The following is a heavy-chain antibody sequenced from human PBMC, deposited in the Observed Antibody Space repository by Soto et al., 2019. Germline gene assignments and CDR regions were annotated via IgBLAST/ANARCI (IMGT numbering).Heavy chain of an antibody. CDR2: ISGSGGST. J-gene: IGHJ4*02. CDR3: ENPQRVWSGELGFDY. D-gene: IGHD3-10*01. Sequence: PGGSLRLSCAASGFTFSSYAMSWVRQAPGKGLEWVSAISGSGGSTYYADSVKGRFTISRDNSKNTLYLQMNSLRAEDTAVYYCENPQRVWSGELGFDYWGQGTLVTVSS. V-gene: IGHV3-23*01. CDR1: GFTFSSYA.